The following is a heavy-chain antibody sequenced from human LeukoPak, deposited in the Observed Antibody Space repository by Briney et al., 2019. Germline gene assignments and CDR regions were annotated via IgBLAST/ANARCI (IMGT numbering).Heavy chain of an antibody. CDR1: GASISSYY. CDR3: ARHPELYFFDY. J-gene: IGHJ4*02. CDR2: ISYSGST. Sequence: SETLSLTCTVSGASISSYYWSWFRQPPGKGLEWIGYISYSGSTNYNPSLKSRVTISADTSKNQVSLTLSSVTAADTAVYYCARHPELYFFDYWGQGTLVTVSS. V-gene: IGHV4-59*08. D-gene: IGHD3-10*01.